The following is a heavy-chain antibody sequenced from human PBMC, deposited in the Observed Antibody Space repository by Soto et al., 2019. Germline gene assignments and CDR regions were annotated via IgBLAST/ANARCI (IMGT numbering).Heavy chain of an antibody. CDR2: ISGGGGST. D-gene: IGHD3-9*01. CDR1: GFTFSSYA. Sequence: PGGSLRLSCAASGFTFSSYAMSWVRQAPGKGLEWVSAISGGGGSTYYADSVKGRFTISRDNSKNTLYLQMNSLRAEDTAVYYCAKGSRYYDILSGHYYYHYMDVWGKGTTVTVSS. V-gene: IGHV3-23*01. J-gene: IGHJ6*03. CDR3: AKGSRYYDILSGHYYYHYMDV.